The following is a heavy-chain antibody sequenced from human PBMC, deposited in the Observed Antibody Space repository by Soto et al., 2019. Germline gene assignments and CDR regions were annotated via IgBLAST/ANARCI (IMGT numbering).Heavy chain of an antibody. V-gene: IGHV3-74*01. CDR1: GFTFSSYW. CDR3: ARVGTGRYDFDD. D-gene: IGHD1-26*01. CDR2: VNSDESTT. Sequence: EVQLVESGGGLVQPGGSLRLSCAASGFTFSSYWMHWVRQAPGEGLVWVPRVNSDESTTSYADSVKGRFTISRDNARNTLYLQMNSLRAEDTAVYYCARVGTGRYDFDDWGQGTLVTVSS. J-gene: IGHJ4*02.